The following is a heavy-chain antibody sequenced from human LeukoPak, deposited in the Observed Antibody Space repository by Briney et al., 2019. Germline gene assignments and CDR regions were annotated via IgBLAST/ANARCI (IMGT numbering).Heavy chain of an antibody. J-gene: IGHJ3*02. CDR1: GFTFTSYG. Sequence: GGSLRLSCAASGFTFTSYGMHWVRQAPGKGLEWVAVIWDDGSNKYYADSVKGRFTIYRDNSKNTLHLQMNSLRAEDTAVYYCARGGERTGDAFDIWGQGTMVTVSS. CDR2: IWDDGSNK. V-gene: IGHV3-33*01. D-gene: IGHD1-14*01. CDR3: ARGGERTGDAFDI.